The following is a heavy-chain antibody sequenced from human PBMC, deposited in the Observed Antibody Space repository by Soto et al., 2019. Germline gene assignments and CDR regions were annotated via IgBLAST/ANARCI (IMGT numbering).Heavy chain of an antibody. Sequence: NPSETLSLTCAAYGGSFSGYFWSWIRQPPGKGLEWIGEINHTGGTSFNPSLKSRVTISIDTSKKQFSLTLSSVTASDTAVYYCARSFGRYSFGYWGQGTVVTVSS. CDR3: ARSFGRYSFGY. D-gene: IGHD5-18*01. CDR2: INHTGGT. CDR1: GGSFSGYF. J-gene: IGHJ4*02. V-gene: IGHV4-34*01.